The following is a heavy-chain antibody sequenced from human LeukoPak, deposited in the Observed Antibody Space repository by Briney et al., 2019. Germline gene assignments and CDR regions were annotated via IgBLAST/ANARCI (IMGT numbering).Heavy chain of an antibody. J-gene: IGHJ4*02. Sequence: GGSLRLSCAASGFTFSSYAMSWVRQAPGKGLEWVSAVSDSGSSTYYADSVKGRFTISRDDSRNTLYLQMNSLRVDDTAVYYCAKDRGYYDDSGYLIWGQGTLVTVSS. V-gene: IGHV3-23*01. CDR2: VSDSGSST. D-gene: IGHD3-22*01. CDR1: GFTFSSYA. CDR3: AKDRGYYDDSGYLI.